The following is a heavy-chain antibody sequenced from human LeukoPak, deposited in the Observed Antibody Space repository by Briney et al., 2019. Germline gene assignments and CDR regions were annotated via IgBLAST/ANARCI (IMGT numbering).Heavy chain of an antibody. Sequence: ASVKVSCKASGYTFSSYDINWVRQATGQGLEWIGWMNPNSGNTGFIQNFQGRATITRDTSINTAYMELSSLRSEDTAVYYCTRGPGYYDSNGYYTYYFDHWGQGTLVTVSS. CDR2: MNPNSGNT. J-gene: IGHJ4*02. V-gene: IGHV1-8*03. CDR1: GYTFSSYD. CDR3: TRGPGYYDSNGYYTYYFDH. D-gene: IGHD3-22*01.